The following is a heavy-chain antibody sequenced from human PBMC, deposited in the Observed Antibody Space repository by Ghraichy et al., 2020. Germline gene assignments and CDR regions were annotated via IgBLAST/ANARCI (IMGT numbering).Heavy chain of an antibody. Sequence: SETLSLTCTVSGGSISSSSYYWGWIRQPPGKGLEWIGSIYYSGSTYYNPSLKSRVTISVDTSKNQFSLKLSSVTAADTAVYYCARDYQQLLAAYYGMDVWGQGTTVTVSS. CDR2: IYYSGST. CDR3: ARDYQQLLAAYYGMDV. D-gene: IGHD6-13*01. V-gene: IGHV4-39*07. CDR1: GGSISSSSYY. J-gene: IGHJ6*02.